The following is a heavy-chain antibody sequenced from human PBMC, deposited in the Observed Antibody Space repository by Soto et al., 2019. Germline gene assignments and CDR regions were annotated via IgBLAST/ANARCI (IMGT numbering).Heavy chain of an antibody. J-gene: IGHJ4*02. CDR2: INPSGGST. V-gene: IGHV1-46*01. D-gene: IGHD2-15*01. Sequence: ASVKVSCKASGYTFTSYYMHWVRQAPGQGLEWMGIINPSGGSTSYAQKFQGRVTMTRDTSTSTVYMELSSLRSEDTAVYYCARTGSLGCSGGCSNCSARPHFFDYWGQGTLVTVSS. CDR1: GYTFTSYY. CDR3: ARTGSLGCSGGCSNCSARPHFFDY.